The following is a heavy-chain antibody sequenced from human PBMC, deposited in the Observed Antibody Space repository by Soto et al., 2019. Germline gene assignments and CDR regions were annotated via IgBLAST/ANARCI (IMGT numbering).Heavy chain of an antibody. Sequence: QVQLQQWGAGLLKPSETLSLTCAVYGGSFSGYYWSWIRQPPGKGLEWIGEINHSGSTNYNPSLKSRVTRSEDTSKNQFSLKLSSVTAADTAVYYCARAVTIPMIGDAFDIWGQGTMVTVSS. CDR1: GGSFSGYY. CDR3: ARAVTIPMIGDAFDI. D-gene: IGHD2-21*01. J-gene: IGHJ3*02. V-gene: IGHV4-34*01. CDR2: INHSGST.